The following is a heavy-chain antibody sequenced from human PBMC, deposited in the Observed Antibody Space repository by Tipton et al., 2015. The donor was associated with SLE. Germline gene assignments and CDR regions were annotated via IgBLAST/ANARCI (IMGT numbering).Heavy chain of an antibody. V-gene: IGHV3-30*18. J-gene: IGHJ4*02. CDR1: GFTFSNSG. CDR2: ISYDGNNK. D-gene: IGHD6-19*01. Sequence: SLRLSCAASGFTFSNSGMHWVRQAPGKGLEWVAVISYDGNNKYYADSVKGRITISRDNSKNTLYLQMNSLRAEDTAVYYCAKGPAVAGTLSLDYWGQGPLVTVSS. CDR3: AKGPAVAGTLSLDY.